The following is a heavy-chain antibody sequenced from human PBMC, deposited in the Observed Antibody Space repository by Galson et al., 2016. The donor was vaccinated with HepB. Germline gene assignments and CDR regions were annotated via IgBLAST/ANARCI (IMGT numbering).Heavy chain of an antibody. CDR2: ISSSGGST. CDR3: ARDPEWDRDWYFDL. D-gene: IGHD1-26*01. V-gene: IGHV3-23*01. J-gene: IGHJ2*01. CDR1: GFTFSSYA. Sequence: SLRLSCAASGFTFSSYAMGWVRQAPGKGLEWLSIISSSGGSTYWADSVKGRFTISRDNSKSTLYLQMNSLRADDTAVYYCARDPEWDRDWYFDLWGRGTLVTVSS.